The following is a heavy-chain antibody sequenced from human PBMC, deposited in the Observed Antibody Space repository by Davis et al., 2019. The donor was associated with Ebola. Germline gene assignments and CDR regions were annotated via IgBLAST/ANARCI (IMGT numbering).Heavy chain of an antibody. Sequence: GSLRLSCVGSGFTFRNYAMNWIRQAPGKGLEWVAGVSGNGGNTHYADSVKGRFTISRDTSKNTLNLQMKSVMAGDTAVYYCARVVVDDFWIGYYFDSWGQGALVTVSS. CDR1: GFTFRNYA. CDR2: VSGNGGNT. CDR3: ARVVVDDFWIGYYFDS. J-gene: IGHJ4*02. V-gene: IGHV3-23*01. D-gene: IGHD3-3*01.